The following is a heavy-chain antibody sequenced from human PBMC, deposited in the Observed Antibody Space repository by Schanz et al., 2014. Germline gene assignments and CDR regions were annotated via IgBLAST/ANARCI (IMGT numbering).Heavy chain of an antibody. Sequence: QVQLVESGGGVVQPGRSLRLSCAASGFTFSNYGMHWVRQAPGKGLEWVAVIWYDGSNKYYADSVKGRFSISRDKAKNTLNLQMNSLRVEDTAVYYCARAKYYDLWRGNYLSPYALDVWGQGTMVTVSS. J-gene: IGHJ3*01. CDR2: IWYDGSNK. V-gene: IGHV3-33*01. D-gene: IGHD3-3*01. CDR1: GFTFSNYG. CDR3: ARAKYYDLWRGNYLSPYALDV.